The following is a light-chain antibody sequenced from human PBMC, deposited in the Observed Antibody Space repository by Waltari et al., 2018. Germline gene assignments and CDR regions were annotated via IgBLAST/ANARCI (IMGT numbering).Light chain of an antibody. CDR3: SSYASSK. V-gene: IGLV2-14*01. Sequence: QSALTQPASVSGSPGQTITLSCTGTSSYIGGHNYVSWYQQHPGKAPKLMIYDVVKRPSGVSNRFSGSKSGNTASLTISGLQAEDDAIYYCSSYASSKFGGGTKLTVL. CDR2: DVV. J-gene: IGLJ2*01. CDR1: SSYIGGHNY.